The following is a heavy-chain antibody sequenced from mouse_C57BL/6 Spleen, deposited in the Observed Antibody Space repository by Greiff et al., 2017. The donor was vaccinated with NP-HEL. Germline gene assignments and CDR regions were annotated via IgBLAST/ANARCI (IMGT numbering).Heavy chain of an antibody. V-gene: IGHV5-4*03. CDR3: ARGTGHFDY. CDR2: ISDGGSYT. D-gene: IGHD4-1*01. Sequence: EVKLVESGGGLVKPGGSLKLSCAASGFTFSSYAMSWVRQTPEKRLEWVATISDGGSYTYYPDNVKGRFTISRDNAKNNLYLQMSHLKSEDTAMYYCARGTGHFDYWGQGTTLTVSS. J-gene: IGHJ2*01. CDR1: GFTFSSYA.